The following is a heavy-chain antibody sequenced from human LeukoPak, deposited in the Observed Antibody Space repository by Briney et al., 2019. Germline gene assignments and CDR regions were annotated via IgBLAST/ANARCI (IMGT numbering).Heavy chain of an antibody. CDR3: ARLLMYYYDSSVALFDP. Sequence: SETLSLTCTVSGGSISSHYWSWIRQPPGKGLEWIGYIYYSGSTNYNPSPKSRVTISVDTSKNQFSLKLSSVTAADTAVYYCARLLMYYYDSSVALFDPWGQGTLVTVSS. V-gene: IGHV4-59*11. D-gene: IGHD3-22*01. J-gene: IGHJ5*02. CDR2: IYYSGST. CDR1: GGSISSHY.